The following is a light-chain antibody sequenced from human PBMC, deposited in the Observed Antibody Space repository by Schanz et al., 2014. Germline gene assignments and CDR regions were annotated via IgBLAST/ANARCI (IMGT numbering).Light chain of an antibody. CDR1: SSDVGAYNY. V-gene: IGLV2-14*01. CDR2: DVS. J-gene: IGLJ3*02. Sequence: QSALTQPASVSGSPGQSITISCTGTSSDVGAYNYVSWYQQHPGKAPKVMIYDVSNRPSGVSDRFSGSKSGNTASLTISGLQAEDEADYYCSSYATSDTVTLFGGGTKVTVL. CDR3: SSYATSDTVTL.